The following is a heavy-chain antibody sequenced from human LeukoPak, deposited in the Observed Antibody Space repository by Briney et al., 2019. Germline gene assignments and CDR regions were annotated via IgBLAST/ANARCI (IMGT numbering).Heavy chain of an antibody. Sequence: SETLSLTCTVSGGSISSSSYYWGWIRQPPGKGLEWIGSIYYSGSTYYNPSLKSRVTISVDTSKNQFSLKLSSVTAADTAVYYCARQIWFGQLYYFDYWGQGTLVTVSS. CDR2: IYYSGST. J-gene: IGHJ4*02. D-gene: IGHD3-10*01. CDR1: GGSISSSSYY. CDR3: ARQIWFGQLYYFDY. V-gene: IGHV4-39*07.